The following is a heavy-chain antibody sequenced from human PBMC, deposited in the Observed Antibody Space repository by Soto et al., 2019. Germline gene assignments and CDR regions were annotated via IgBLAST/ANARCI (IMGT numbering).Heavy chain of an antibody. CDR3: ARDHDGFDI. V-gene: IGHV4-59*01. CDR2: IYYRGTT. CDR1: GGSISSFY. J-gene: IGHJ3*02. Sequence: SETLSLTCTVSGGSISSFYWSWVRQAPGKGLEWIGFIYYRGTTNYNPSLKSRVTISVDTSKNQISLKLSSVAAADTAVYYCARDHDGFDIWGQGTMVTVSS.